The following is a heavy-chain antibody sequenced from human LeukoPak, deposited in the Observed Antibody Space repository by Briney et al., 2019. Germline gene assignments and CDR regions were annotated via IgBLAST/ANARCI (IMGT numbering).Heavy chain of an antibody. V-gene: IGHV4-39*07. J-gene: IGHJ4*02. Sequence: SETLSFTCTVSGGSISSSSYYWGWIRQPPGKGLEWIGSIYYSGSTYYNPSLKSRVTISVDTSKNQFSLKLSSVTAADTAVYYCANGSGSYYYFDYWGQGTLVTVSS. CDR3: ANGSGSYYYFDY. CDR2: IYYSGST. CDR1: GGSISSSSYY. D-gene: IGHD3-10*01.